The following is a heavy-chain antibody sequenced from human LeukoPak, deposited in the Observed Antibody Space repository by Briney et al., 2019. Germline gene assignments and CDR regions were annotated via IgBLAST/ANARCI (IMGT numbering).Heavy chain of an antibody. J-gene: IGHJ5*02. CDR1: GGSISSYY. Sequence: SETLPLTCTVSGGSISSYYWSWIRQPPGKGLEWIGYINYSGSTNYNPSLKSRVTISVDTFKNQFSLKLSSVTAADTGVYYCARDRGYCSGGSCSNWFDPWGQGTLVTVSS. CDR3: ARDRGYCSGGSCSNWFDP. V-gene: IGHV4-59*01. D-gene: IGHD2-15*01. CDR2: INYSGST.